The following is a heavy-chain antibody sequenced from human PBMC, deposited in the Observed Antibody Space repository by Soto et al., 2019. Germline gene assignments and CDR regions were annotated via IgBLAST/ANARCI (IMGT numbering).Heavy chain of an antibody. CDR2: ISSSGTSI. V-gene: IGHV3-48*01. D-gene: IGHD3-3*01. CDR3: ARGLGDPWSGRYFDY. Sequence: GGSLRLSCAASGFPFSSFSLNWVRQAPGQGLEWVSYISSSGTSIYYADSVKGRFTISRDTGKNSLYLEMNSLRAGDTAVYYCARGLGDPWSGRYFDYWGQGALVTVSS. J-gene: IGHJ4*02. CDR1: GFPFSSFS.